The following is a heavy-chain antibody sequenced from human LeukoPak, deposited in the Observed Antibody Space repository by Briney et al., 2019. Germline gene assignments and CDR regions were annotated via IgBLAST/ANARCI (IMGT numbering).Heavy chain of an antibody. D-gene: IGHD3-16*01. J-gene: IGHJ4*02. Sequence: GGSLRLSCAASGFTFSNYYMHWVRQAPGKGLEWVSLISSSGGTIYYAESVKGRFTISRDNTKNAVYLQMNSLRAEDTAVYYCARGCTWGDYFHYGGQGTLVTVSS. CDR1: GFTFSNYY. V-gene: IGHV3-11*01. CDR3: ARGCTWGDYFHY. CDR2: ISSSGGTI.